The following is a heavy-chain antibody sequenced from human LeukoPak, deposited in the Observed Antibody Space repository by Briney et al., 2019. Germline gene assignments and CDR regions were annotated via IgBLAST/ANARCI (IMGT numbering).Heavy chain of an antibody. CDR3: ARHRGPSLHSSGYFDY. V-gene: IGHV3-30-3*01. CDR2: MSHDGSNK. D-gene: IGHD3-22*01. Sequence: QTGGSLRLSCAASGFPFSGYAMHWVRQAPSKGLEWVAVMSHDGSNKYYADSVKGRFTISRDNSKNTLYLQMDSLKTEDTAVYYCARHRGPSLHSSGYFDYWGQGTLVTVSS. J-gene: IGHJ4*02. CDR1: GFPFSGYA.